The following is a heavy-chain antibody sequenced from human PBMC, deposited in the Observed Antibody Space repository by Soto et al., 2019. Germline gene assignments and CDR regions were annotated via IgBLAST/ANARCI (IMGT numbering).Heavy chain of an antibody. CDR3: ARGSRGGDADWFDP. V-gene: IGHV1-3*01. CDR2: INAGNGHT. CDR1: GYTFTSYA. Sequence: QVQLVQSGAEVKKPGASVKVSCKASGYTFTSYAMHWVREAPGQRLEWMGWINAGNGHTKYSQKFQGRVTITRDTSASTAYMELSSLRSEDTAVYYCARGSRGGDADWFDPWGQGTLVTVSS. J-gene: IGHJ5*02. D-gene: IGHD2-21*02.